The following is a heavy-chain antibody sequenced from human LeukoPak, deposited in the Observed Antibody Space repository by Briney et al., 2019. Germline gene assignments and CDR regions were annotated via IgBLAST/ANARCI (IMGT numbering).Heavy chain of an antibody. CDR3: AKAFELAAAGYYYGMDV. D-gene: IGHD6-13*01. Sequence: GGSLRLSCAASGVSLSTYWMHWVRQVPGKGLEWVSAISGSGGSTYYADSVKGRFTISRDNSKNTLYLQMNSLRAEDTAVYYCAKAFELAAAGYYYGMDVWGQGTTVTVSS. CDR2: ISGSGGST. V-gene: IGHV3-23*01. J-gene: IGHJ6*02. CDR1: GVSLSTYW.